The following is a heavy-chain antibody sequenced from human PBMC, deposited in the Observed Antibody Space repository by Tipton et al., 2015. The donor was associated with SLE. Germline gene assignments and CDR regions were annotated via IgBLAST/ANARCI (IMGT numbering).Heavy chain of an antibody. V-gene: IGHV4-39*07. CDR2: ISHTGST. Sequence: TLSLTCTVSGGSISSKTYYWGWIRQPPGKGLEWIGEISHTGSTNYSPSLKSRVTISLDTSKKWFSLRLNSVTAADTAVYYCARVGRQEALDSWGQGTLVTVSS. J-gene: IGHJ4*02. CDR3: ARVGRQEALDS. CDR1: GGSISSKTYY.